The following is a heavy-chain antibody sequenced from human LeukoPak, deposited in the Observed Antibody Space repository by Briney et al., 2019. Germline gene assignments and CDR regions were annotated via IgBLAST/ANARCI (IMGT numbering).Heavy chain of an antibody. Sequence: GDSLRLSCAASGFTFDDYAMNWVRQVPGRGLEWVSGINWNGRITEYADSVKDRFTISRQNTKNSLYLYMNNLGGEDTALYFCARGSVQLWLRDTYYYMDVWGKGTTVTVSS. CDR1: GFTFDDYA. CDR2: INWNGRIT. V-gene: IGHV3-20*04. CDR3: ARGSVQLWLRDTYYYMDV. D-gene: IGHD5-18*01. J-gene: IGHJ6*03.